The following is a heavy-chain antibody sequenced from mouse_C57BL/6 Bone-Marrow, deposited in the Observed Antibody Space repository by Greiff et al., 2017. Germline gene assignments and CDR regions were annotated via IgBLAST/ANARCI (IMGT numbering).Heavy chain of an antibody. CDR1: GFTFSSYA. Sequence: EVQLVESGGGLVKPGGSLKLSCAASGFTFSSYAMSWVRQTPEKRLEWVATISDGGSYTYYPDNVKGRFTISRDNAKNNLYLQMSHLKSEDTAMYYCARDPGYYGSSYWYFDVWGTGTTVTVSS. CDR2: ISDGGSYT. D-gene: IGHD1-1*01. J-gene: IGHJ1*03. CDR3: ARDPGYYGSSYWYFDV. V-gene: IGHV5-4*01.